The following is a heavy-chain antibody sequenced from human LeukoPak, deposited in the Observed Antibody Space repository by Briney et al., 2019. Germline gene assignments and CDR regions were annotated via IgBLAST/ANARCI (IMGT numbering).Heavy chain of an antibody. CDR2: IYYSCST. CDR3: ARELKVGNTGYYFDY. CDR1: GGSISDYY. J-gene: IGHJ4*02. V-gene: IGHV4-59*13. Sequence: SETLSLTCTVSGGSISDYYWCLRRQPPGRGLEWVGDIYYSCSTNYNPSLKSRVTMSVDKSMSTVSLKLSTLTAADTAVYYSARELKVGNTGYYFDYRGQGTLVTVSP. D-gene: IGHD2/OR15-2a*01.